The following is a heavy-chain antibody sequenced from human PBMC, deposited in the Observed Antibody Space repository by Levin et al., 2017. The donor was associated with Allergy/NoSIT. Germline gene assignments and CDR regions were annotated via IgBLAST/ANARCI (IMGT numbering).Heavy chain of an antibody. CDR1: GGSISSGGYS. J-gene: IGHJ3*02. CDR2: IYQSGST. Sequence: LSLTCAVSGGSISSGGYSWSWIRQPPGKGLEWIGYIYQSGSTYYNPSLKSRVTISVDRSKNQFSLKLSSVTAADTAVYYCGLGATDDDAFDIWGQGTMVTVSS. V-gene: IGHV4-30-2*01. CDR3: GLGATDDDAFDI. D-gene: IGHD1-26*01.